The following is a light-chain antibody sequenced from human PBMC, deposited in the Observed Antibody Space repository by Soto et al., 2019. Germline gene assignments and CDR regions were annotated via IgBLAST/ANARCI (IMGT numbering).Light chain of an antibody. V-gene: IGKV3-15*01. CDR2: RAS. J-gene: IGKJ1*01. CDR1: ESVNSN. CDR3: HQYNYWPS. Sequence: EIVMTQSPDTLSVSPGERATLSCRASESVNSNLAWYQQKPGQAPRLLIYRASTRATGITARFSGSGSGTEYTLTINSLQSEDVAVYYCHQYNYWPSFGQGTKVDIK.